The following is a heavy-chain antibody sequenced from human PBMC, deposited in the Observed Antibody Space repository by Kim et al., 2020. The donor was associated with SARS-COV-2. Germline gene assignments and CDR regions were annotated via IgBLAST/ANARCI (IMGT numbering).Heavy chain of an antibody. CDR2: IYYSGST. D-gene: IGHD6-13*01. V-gene: IGHV4-39*07. Sequence: SETLSLTCTVSGGSISSSSYYWGWIRQPPGKGLEWIGSIYYSGSTYYNPSLKSRVTISVDTSKNQFSLKLSSVTAADTALYYCARDPPPRYSSTDREDYWGQGTLVTVSS. J-gene: IGHJ4*02. CDR1: GGSISSSSYY. CDR3: ARDPPPRYSSTDREDY.